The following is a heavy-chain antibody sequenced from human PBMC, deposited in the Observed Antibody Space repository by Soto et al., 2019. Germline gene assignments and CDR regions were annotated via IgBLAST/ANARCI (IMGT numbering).Heavy chain of an antibody. CDR3: AKEASFVGYDPPNPPPSDY. J-gene: IGHJ4*02. CDR1: GFTFRSFA. V-gene: IGHV3-23*01. CDR2: ISGSDGIT. D-gene: IGHD5-12*01. Sequence: EVQLLESGGGLVQPGGSLRLSCAASGFTFRSFAMSWVRQAPGKGLEWVSTISGSDGITYYADSVKGRFTISRDNSKNTLYLQMNSLRVEDTAVYYCAKEASFVGYDPPNPPPSDYWGQGTLVTVSS.